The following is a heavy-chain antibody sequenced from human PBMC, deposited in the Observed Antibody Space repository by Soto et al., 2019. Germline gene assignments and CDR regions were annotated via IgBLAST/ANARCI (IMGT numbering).Heavy chain of an antibody. J-gene: IGHJ6*02. Sequence: QVQLQESGPGLVKPSGTLSLTCAVSGGSISSSNWWSWVRQPPGKGLEWIGEIYHSGSTNYNPSLKCRVTISVDKSKNQFSLKLSSVTAADTAVYYCSRRMVRGGTPYYYYYGMDVWGQGTTVTVSS. CDR3: SRRMVRGGTPYYYYYGMDV. V-gene: IGHV4-4*02. CDR2: IYHSGST. D-gene: IGHD3-10*01. CDR1: GGSISSSNW.